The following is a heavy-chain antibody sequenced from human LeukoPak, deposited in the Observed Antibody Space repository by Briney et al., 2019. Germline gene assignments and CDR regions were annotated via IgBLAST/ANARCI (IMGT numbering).Heavy chain of an antibody. D-gene: IGHD6-6*01. Sequence: ASVKVSCKASGYTFTSYYMHWVRQPPGQGLEWMGIINPSGGSTSYAQKFRGRVTMTRDTSTSTVYMELSSLRSEDTAVYYCARTYSYSSSYYYGMDVWGQGTTVTVSS. CDR1: GYTFTSYY. CDR2: INPSGGST. V-gene: IGHV1-46*01. J-gene: IGHJ6*02. CDR3: ARTYSYSSSYYYGMDV.